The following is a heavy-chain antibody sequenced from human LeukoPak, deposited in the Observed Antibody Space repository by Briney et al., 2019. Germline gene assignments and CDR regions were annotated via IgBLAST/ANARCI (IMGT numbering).Heavy chain of an antibody. V-gene: IGHV4-31*03. CDR3: AREMDYYDSGGYYLQWFDP. Sequence: SETLSLTCTLSGGSITSGGYYWSWIRQHAGKGLEWIGYIYYSGSTSYNPSLKSRVTISLDTSRNQFSLKLSSVTAADTAVYYCAREMDYYDSGGYYLQWFDPWGQGTLVTVSS. CDR2: IYYSGST. CDR1: GGSITSGGYY. D-gene: IGHD3-22*01. J-gene: IGHJ5*02.